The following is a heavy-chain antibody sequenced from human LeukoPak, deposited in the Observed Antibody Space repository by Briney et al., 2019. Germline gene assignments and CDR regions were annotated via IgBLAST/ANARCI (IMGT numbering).Heavy chain of an antibody. J-gene: IGHJ3*02. D-gene: IGHD3-22*01. Sequence: GASVKVSCKASGYTFTSYGISWVRQAPGQGLEWMGWISAYNGNTNYAQKLQGGVTMTTDTSTSTAYMELRSLRSDDTAVYYCARVRLGGYPPNDAFDIWGQGTMVTVSS. CDR3: ARVRLGGYPPNDAFDI. CDR1: GYTFTSYG. V-gene: IGHV1-18*01. CDR2: ISAYNGNT.